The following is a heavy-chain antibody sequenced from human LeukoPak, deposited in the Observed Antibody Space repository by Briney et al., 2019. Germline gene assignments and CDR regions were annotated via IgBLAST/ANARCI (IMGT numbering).Heavy chain of an antibody. Sequence: SETLSLTCTVSGGSISSYYWSWIRQPAGKGLEGIGRIYTSGSTNYNPSLKSRVTMSVDTSKNQFSLKLSSVTAADTAVYYCARDSLWFGELRAPWFDPWGQGTLVTVSS. V-gene: IGHV4-4*07. CDR3: ARDSLWFGELRAPWFDP. CDR1: GGSISSYY. CDR2: IYTSGST. J-gene: IGHJ5*02. D-gene: IGHD3-10*01.